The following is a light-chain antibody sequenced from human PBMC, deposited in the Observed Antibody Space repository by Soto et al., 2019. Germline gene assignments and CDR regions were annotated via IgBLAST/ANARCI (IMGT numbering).Light chain of an antibody. J-gene: IGLJ1*01. CDR2: GNS. V-gene: IGLV1-40*01. CDR1: SSNIGAGYD. Sequence: QSALTQPPSVSGAPGQRVTISCTGSSSNIGAGYDVHWYQQLPGTAPKLLIYGNSNRPSGVPDRISGSKSGTSASLAITGLQAEDEADYYCQSYDSSLSGYVFGTGTRSPS. CDR3: QSYDSSLSGYV.